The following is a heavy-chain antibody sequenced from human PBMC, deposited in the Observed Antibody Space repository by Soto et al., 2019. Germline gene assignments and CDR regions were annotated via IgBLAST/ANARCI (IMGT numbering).Heavy chain of an antibody. CDR2: IYYSGST. J-gene: IGHJ6*01. V-gene: IGHV4-59*01. CDR3: ARAAGWEVSPPIFYTDDYCYYHGM. D-gene: IGHD1-26*01. Sequence: GKGLEWIVYIYYSGSTNYNPSLKSRVTISVDTSKNQCSLKLSSVTAADTAVYYCARAAGWEVSPPIFYTDDYCYYHGM.